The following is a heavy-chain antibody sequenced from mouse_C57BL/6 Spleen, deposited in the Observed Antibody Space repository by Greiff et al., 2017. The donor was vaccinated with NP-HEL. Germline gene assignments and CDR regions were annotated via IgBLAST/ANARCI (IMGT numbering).Heavy chain of an antibody. V-gene: IGHV5-17*01. CDR3: AGTGWYFDV. D-gene: IGHD4-1*01. CDR1: GFTFSDYG. J-gene: IGHJ1*03. CDR2: ISSGSSTI. Sequence: VQLKQSGGGLVKPGGSLKLSCAASGFTFSDYGMHWVRQAPEKGLEWVAYISSGSSTIYYADTVKGRFTISRDNAKNTLFLQMTSLRSEDTAMYYCAGTGWYFDVWGTGTTVTVSS.